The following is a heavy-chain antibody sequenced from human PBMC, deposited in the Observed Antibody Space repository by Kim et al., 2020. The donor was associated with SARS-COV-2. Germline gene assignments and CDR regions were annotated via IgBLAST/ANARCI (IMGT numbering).Heavy chain of an antibody. D-gene: IGHD1-1*01. CDR2: INHSGST. V-gene: IGHV4-34*01. CDR3: ARARPGYLKQKTGFDP. CDR1: GGSFSGYY. Sequence: SETLSLTCAVYGGSFSGYYWSWIRQPPGKGLEWIGEINHSGSTNYNPSLKSRVTISVDTSKNQFSLKLSSVTAADTAVYYWARARPGYLKQKTGFDPWGQGTLVTVSS. J-gene: IGHJ5*02.